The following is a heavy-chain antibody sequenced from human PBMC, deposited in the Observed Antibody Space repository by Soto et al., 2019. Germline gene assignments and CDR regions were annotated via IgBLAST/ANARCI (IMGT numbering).Heavy chain of an antibody. Sequence: ASVKVSCKASGYTFTAYYIHWVRQAPGQGLEWMGWINPNTGGTNYAQGFQGRVAMTRDTSFNTAHMELTRLRSDDTAVYYCARSPLGYCTSSTCQGTWFDPWGQGTLVTVSS. D-gene: IGHD2-2*01. CDR2: INPNTGGT. J-gene: IGHJ5*02. CDR1: GYTFTAYY. CDR3: ARSPLGYCTSSTCQGTWFDP. V-gene: IGHV1-2*02.